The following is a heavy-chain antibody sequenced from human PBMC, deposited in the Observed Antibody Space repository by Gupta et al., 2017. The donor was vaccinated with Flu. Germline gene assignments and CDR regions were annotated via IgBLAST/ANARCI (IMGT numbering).Heavy chain of an antibody. V-gene: IGHV3-11*01. CDR3: ARDFYEDVGCHDR. CDR1: GFTFGDYY. Sequence: VQLVESGGGLVKPGESLRLSCAASGFTFGDYYMTWIRQAPGKGLEGVAYIGGGSYAIHYADSVKGRVTISRNNADNSLFLQMDSLTVEDTGVYFCARDFYEDVGCHDRWGQGTLVTGSS. D-gene: IGHD5/OR15-5a*01. J-gene: IGHJ1*01. CDR2: IGGGSYAI.